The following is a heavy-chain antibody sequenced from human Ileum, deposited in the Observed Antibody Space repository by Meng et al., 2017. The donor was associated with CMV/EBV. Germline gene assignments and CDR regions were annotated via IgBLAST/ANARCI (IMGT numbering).Heavy chain of an antibody. CDR3: SRNRAGGDYGDQT. CDR1: RGSLSVYD. Sequence: QGPLHGSGPGLVKPSENLSHICSLYRGSLSVYDLSWIRQFDGTGLEWIGMIHIYDSNYYSPSLQSRVTLSIDTSKNQFFLNLNSVTAADTAVYYCSRNRAGGDYGDQTWGQGTLVTVSS. V-gene: IGHV4-4*07. CDR2: IHIYDSN. J-gene: IGHJ5*02. D-gene: IGHD4/OR15-4a*01.